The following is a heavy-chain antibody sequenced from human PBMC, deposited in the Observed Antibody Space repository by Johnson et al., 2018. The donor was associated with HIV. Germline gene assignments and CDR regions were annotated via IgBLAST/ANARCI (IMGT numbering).Heavy chain of an antibody. CDR2: IRYDGSNK. V-gene: IGHV3-30*02. Sequence: QVQLVESGGGVVQPGRSLRLSCAVSGFTFSSYAMHWVRQAPGKGLEWVAFIRYDGSNKYYADSVKGRFTISRDNSKNTLYLQMNSLRAEDTAVYYCARAPYSSSWYRDAFDIWGQGTMVTVSS. J-gene: IGHJ3*02. CDR1: GFTFSSYA. CDR3: ARAPYSSSWYRDAFDI. D-gene: IGHD6-13*01.